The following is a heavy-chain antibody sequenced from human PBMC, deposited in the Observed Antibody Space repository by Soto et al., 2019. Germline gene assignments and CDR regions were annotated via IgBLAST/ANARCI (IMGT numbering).Heavy chain of an antibody. CDR2: IYQTGTT. CDR1: RGSVSSNNW. Sequence: QVQLQESGPGLVKPSGTLSLTCGVSRGSVSSNNWWTWVRQPPGKGLEWNGEIYQTGTTNYNPSLQSRVTISLDKPNNHFSLKLNSVTAADTAVYYCARRIDLSGTAGAPGDWGQGTLVIVSS. D-gene: IGHD6-13*01. CDR3: ARRIDLSGTAGAPGD. J-gene: IGHJ4*02. V-gene: IGHV4-4*02.